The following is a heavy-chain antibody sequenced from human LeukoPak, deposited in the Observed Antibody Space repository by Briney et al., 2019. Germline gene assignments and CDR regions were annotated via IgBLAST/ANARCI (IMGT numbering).Heavy chain of an antibody. J-gene: IGHJ6*02. CDR2: IIPIFGTA. V-gene: IGHV1-69*13. CDR3: ARARNLSSGWYVYGMDV. D-gene: IGHD6-19*01. CDR1: GGTFSSYA. Sequence: SVKVSCKASGGTFSSYAISWVRQAPGQGLEWMGGIIPIFGTANYAQKFQGGVTITADESTSTAYMELSSLRSEDTAVYYCARARNLSSGWYVYGMDVWGQGTTVTVSS.